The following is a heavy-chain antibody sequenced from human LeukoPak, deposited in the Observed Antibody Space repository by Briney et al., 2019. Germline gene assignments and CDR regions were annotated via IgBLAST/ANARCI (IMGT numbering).Heavy chain of an antibody. CDR2: ISYGSSSI. J-gene: IGHJ4*02. Sequence: GGSLRLSCAASGFTFSSYSMNWVRQAPGKGLEWVPYISYGSSSIYYADSVKGRFTVSRDNAKKSLYLQMNSLRAEDTAVYYCARAGGYYGSGSYVDYWGQGTLVTVSS. CDR3: ARAGGYYGSGSYVDY. CDR1: GFTFSSYS. D-gene: IGHD3-10*01. V-gene: IGHV3-48*01.